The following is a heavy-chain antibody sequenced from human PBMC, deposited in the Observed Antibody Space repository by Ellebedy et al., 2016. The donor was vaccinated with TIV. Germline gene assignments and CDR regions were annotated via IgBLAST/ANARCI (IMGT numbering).Heavy chain of an antibody. J-gene: IGHJ4*02. D-gene: IGHD1-7*01. Sequence: PGGSLRLSCAASGFTFSSYWMHWVRQAPGKGLVWVSRINSDGSRTNYADSVKGRFTISRDNAKNTLYVQMNSLRTKDTAVYYCARGDRAGTTRLVDYWGQGTLVTVSS. CDR3: ARGDRAGTTRLVDY. V-gene: IGHV3-74*01. CDR2: INSDGSRT. CDR1: GFTFSSYW.